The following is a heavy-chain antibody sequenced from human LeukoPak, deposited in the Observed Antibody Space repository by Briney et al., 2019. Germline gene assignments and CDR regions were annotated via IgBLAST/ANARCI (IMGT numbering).Heavy chain of an antibody. V-gene: IGHV4-61*02. D-gene: IGHD1-26*01. Sequence: SETLSLTCTVSGGSISSGSYYWSWIRQPAGKGLEWIGRIYTNGSTYYNPSLKSRVTISVDTSKNQFSLKLTSVTAADTAVYYCARHLAIVGAPHFDYWGQGTLVTVSS. CDR1: GGSISSGSYY. J-gene: IGHJ4*02. CDR2: IYTNGST. CDR3: ARHLAIVGAPHFDY.